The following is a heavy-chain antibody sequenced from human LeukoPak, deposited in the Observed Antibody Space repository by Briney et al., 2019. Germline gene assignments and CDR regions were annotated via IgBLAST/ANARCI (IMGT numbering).Heavy chain of an antibody. J-gene: IGHJ4*02. D-gene: IGHD2-21*01. Sequence: GGSLRLSCAASGFTFTNAWMTWVRQAAGKGLEWVGRIKGKTDAGTIDYAAPVKGRFTTSRDDSKNTLYLQLSSLKTDDTAVYYCTTGELNWGQGTLVTVSS. CDR2: IKGKTDAGTI. V-gene: IGHV3-15*01. CDR3: TTGELN. CDR1: GFTFTNAW.